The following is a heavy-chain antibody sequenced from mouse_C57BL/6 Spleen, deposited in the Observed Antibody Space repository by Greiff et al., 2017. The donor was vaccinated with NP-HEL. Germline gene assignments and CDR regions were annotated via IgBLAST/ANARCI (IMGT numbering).Heavy chain of an antibody. CDR2: IRSKSNNFAT. D-gene: IGHD1-1*01. Sequence: EVQLVESGGGLVQPKGSLKLSCAASGFSFNTYAMNWVRQAPGKGLEWVARIRSKSNNFATYYADSVKDRFTISRDDSESMLYLQMNNMKTEDTAMYYCGVYYYGRRPFAYWGQGTLITVSA. CDR1: GFSFNTYA. J-gene: IGHJ3*01. V-gene: IGHV10-1*01. CDR3: GVYYYGRRPFAY.